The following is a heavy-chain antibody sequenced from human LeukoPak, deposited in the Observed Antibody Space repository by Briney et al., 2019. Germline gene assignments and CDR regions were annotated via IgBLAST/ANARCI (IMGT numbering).Heavy chain of an antibody. Sequence: QSGGSLKLSCAASGFIFSGSAMHWVRQASGKGLEWVGRIRSKANSYATAYAASVKGRFTISRDNAKSSLYLQMNSLRAEDTAVYYCARDYNLGQGTLVTVSS. CDR1: GFIFSGSA. CDR3: ARDYN. D-gene: IGHD3-16*01. J-gene: IGHJ4*02. CDR2: IRSKANSYAT. V-gene: IGHV3-73*01.